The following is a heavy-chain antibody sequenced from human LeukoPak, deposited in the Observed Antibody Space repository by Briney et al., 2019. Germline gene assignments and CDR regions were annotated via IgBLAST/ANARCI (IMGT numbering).Heavy chain of an antibody. Sequence: PSETLSLTCTVSGGSISSSNYYWGWIRQSPGKGLEWIGTIYYSGSTYYNPSLKSRVTNSVDTSKNQFSLKVTSVTAADTAVYYCARQIGGGSGYSYYPYYMDVWGKGTTVTVSS. CDR2: IYYSGST. D-gene: IGHD3-3*01. CDR1: GGSISSSNYY. J-gene: IGHJ6*03. V-gene: IGHV4-39*01. CDR3: ARQIGGGSGYSYYPYYMDV.